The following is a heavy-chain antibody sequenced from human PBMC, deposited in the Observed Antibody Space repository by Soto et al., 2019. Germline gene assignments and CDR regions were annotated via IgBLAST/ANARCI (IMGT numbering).Heavy chain of an antibody. V-gene: IGHV4-30-2*01. CDR2: IYHSGST. CDR1: GGSISSGGYS. Sequence: QLQLQESGSGLVKPSQTLSLTCAVSGGSISSGGYSWSWIRQPPGKSLEWIGYIYHSGSTYYNPALKRRIAVSVDRSMYQFALEPSAVTAADTVVYHCAILPAYWGQGTTLTVSS. J-gene: IGHJ4*02. D-gene: IGHD1-26*01. CDR3: AILPAY.